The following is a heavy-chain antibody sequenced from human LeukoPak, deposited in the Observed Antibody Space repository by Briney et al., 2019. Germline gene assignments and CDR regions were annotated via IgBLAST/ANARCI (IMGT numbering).Heavy chain of an antibody. CDR2: ISASGGST. CDR1: GFTFSSYA. V-gene: IGHV3-23*01. Sequence: GGSLRLSCAASGFTFSSYAMSWVRKAPGKGLEWVSAISASGGSTYYADSVKGRFTISRDNSMNTLYLQMNSLRAEDTAVYYCAKKLHITGTTQFDYWGQGTLVTVSS. J-gene: IGHJ4*02. CDR3: AKKLHITGTTQFDY. D-gene: IGHD1-7*01.